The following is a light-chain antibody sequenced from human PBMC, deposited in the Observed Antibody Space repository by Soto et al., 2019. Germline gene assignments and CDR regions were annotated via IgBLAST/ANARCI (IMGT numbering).Light chain of an antibody. J-gene: IGLJ2*01. V-gene: IGLV1-40*01. CDR2: GNS. CDR3: QSYDSSLSAVV. Sequence: QSVLTQPPSVSGAPGQRVTISCTGSRSNIGAGYDVHWYQQLPGTAPKLLIYGNSNRPSGVPDRFSGSKSGPSASLAITGLQAEDEADYYCQSYDSSLSAVVFGGGTKVTVL. CDR1: RSNIGAGYD.